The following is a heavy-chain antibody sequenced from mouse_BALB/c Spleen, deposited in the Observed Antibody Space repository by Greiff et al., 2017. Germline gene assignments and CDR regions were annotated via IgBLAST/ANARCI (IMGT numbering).Heavy chain of an antibody. J-gene: IGHJ4*01. CDR1: GYTFTSYT. CDR2: INPSSGYT. CDR3: ARSPYYRYDEYAMDY. V-gene: IGHV1-4*01. D-gene: IGHD2-14*01. Sequence: VKLMESGAELARPGASVKMSCKASGYTFTSYTMHWVKQRPGQGLEWIGYINPSSGYTNYNQKFKDKATLTADKSSSTAYMQLSSLTSEDSAVYYCARSPYYRYDEYAMDYWGQGTSVTVSS.